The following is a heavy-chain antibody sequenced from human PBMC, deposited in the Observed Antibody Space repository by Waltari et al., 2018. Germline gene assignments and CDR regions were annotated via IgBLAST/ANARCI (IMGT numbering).Heavy chain of an antibody. V-gene: IGHV1-24*01. Sequence: QVQLVQSGAEVKKPGASVKVSCKVSGYTLTELSMHWVRQAPGKGLEWMGGFDPEDGETIYAQKFQGRVTMTEDTSTDTAYMELSSLRSEDTAVYYCATAGYCSSTSCYLSRGFDPWGQGTLVTVSS. D-gene: IGHD2-2*01. CDR3: ATAGYCSSTSCYLSRGFDP. J-gene: IGHJ5*02. CDR1: GYTLTELS. CDR2: FDPEDGET.